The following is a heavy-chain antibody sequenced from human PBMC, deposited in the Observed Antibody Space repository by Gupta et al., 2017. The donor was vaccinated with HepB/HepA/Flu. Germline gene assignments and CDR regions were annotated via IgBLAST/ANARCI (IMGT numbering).Heavy chain of an antibody. V-gene: IGHV4-39*02. CDR3: AKDRSGYYYKFAY. CDR1: GGSISSSSYY. Sequence: QLQLQESGPGLVKPSETLSLTCTVSGGSISSSSYYWGWIRQPPGKGLEWIGSIYYGGSTYDNPAIKSRVTISVDTAKNQFSLKVRSVAAADTAVYYFAKDRSGYYYKFAYGGQGTMVTVCS. CDR2: IYYGGST. J-gene: IGHJ4*02. D-gene: IGHD3-22*01.